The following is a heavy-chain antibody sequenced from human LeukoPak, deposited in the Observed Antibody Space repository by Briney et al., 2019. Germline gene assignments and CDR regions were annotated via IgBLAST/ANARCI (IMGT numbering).Heavy chain of an antibody. V-gene: IGHV4-30-4*01. CDR1: GGSISSGDYY. CDR3: ARQSFWSGKSCFDP. CDR2: IYYSGST. J-gene: IGHJ5*02. Sequence: PSETLSLTCTVSGGSISSGDYYWSWIRQPPGKSLEWIGYIYYSGSTYYNPSLKSRVTISVDTSKNQFSLKLSSVTAADTAVYYCARQSFWSGKSCFDPWGQGTLVTVSS. D-gene: IGHD3-3*01.